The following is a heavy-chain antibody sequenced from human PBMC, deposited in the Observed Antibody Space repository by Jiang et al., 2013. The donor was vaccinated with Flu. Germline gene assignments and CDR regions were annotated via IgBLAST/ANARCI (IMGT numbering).Heavy chain of an antibody. CDR1: GYTFTSYG. CDR3: AREREPITMVRGDGCGMDV. CDR2: ISAYNGNT. D-gene: IGHD3-10*01. Sequence: QSGAEVKKPGASVKVSCKASGYTFTSYGISWVRQAPGQGLEWMGWISAYNGNTNYAQKLQGRVTMTADTSTSTAYMELRSLRSDDTAVYYCAREREPITMVRGDGCGMDVWGQGTTVTVSS. J-gene: IGHJ6*02. V-gene: IGHV1-18*01.